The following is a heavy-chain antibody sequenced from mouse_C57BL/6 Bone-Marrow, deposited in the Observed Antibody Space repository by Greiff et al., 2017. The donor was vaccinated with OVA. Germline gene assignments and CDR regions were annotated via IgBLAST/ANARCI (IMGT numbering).Heavy chain of an antibody. V-gene: IGHV1-81*01. J-gene: IGHJ4*01. CDR2: IYPRSGNT. Sequence: QVQLQQSGAELARPGASVKLSCKASGYTFTSYGISWVKQRTAQGLEWIGEIYPRSGNTYYNEKFKGKATLTADKSSSTAYMELRSLTSEDSAVYFCARGGIYHYGSSAYYYAMDYWGQGTSVTVSS. CDR1: GYTFTSYG. CDR3: ARGGIYHYGSSAYYYAMDY. D-gene: IGHD1-1*01.